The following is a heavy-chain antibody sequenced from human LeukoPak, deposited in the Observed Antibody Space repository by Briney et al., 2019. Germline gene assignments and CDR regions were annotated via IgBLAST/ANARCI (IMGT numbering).Heavy chain of an antibody. CDR1: GFTFSDYY. Sequence: GGSLRLSCAASGFTFSDYYMSWIRQAPGKGLEWLSYIISSDTTIYYADSVKGRFTVSRDNAKNSLHLQMNSLRAEDTAVYYCARHSSGWSFDYWGQGTLVTVSS. D-gene: IGHD3-22*01. CDR3: ARHSSGWSFDY. CDR2: IISSDTTI. J-gene: IGHJ4*02. V-gene: IGHV3-11*04.